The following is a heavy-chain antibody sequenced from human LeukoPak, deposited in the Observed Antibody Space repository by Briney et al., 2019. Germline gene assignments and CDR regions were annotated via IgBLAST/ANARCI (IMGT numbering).Heavy chain of an antibody. CDR3: AEYIAVAGNLRFDP. Sequence: GGSLRLSCAASGFTFSSYAMSWVRQAPGKGLEWVSAISGSGGSTYYADSVKGRFTISRDNSKNTLYLQMNSLRAEDTAVYYCAEYIAVAGNLRFDPWGQGTLVTVSS. D-gene: IGHD6-19*01. J-gene: IGHJ5*02. CDR2: ISGSGGST. CDR1: GFTFSSYA. V-gene: IGHV3-23*01.